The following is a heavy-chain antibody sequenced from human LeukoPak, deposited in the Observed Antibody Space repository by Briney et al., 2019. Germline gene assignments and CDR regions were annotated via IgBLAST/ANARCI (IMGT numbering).Heavy chain of an antibody. CDR2: INPSGGST. CDR3: ARAPSTPDIVVVPWFDP. CDR1: GYTFTSCY. J-gene: IGHJ5*02. D-gene: IGHD2-2*01. V-gene: IGHV1-46*01. Sequence: ASVKVSCKASGYTFTSCYMHWARQAPGQGLEWMGIINPSGGSTSYAQKFQGRVTITRDTSTSTVYMELSSLRSEDTAVYYCARAPSTPDIVVVPWFDPWGQGTLVTVSS.